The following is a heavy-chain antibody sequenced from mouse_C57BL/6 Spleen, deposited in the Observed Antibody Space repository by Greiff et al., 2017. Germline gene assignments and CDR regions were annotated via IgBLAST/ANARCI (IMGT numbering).Heavy chain of an antibody. D-gene: IGHD2-1*01. V-gene: IGHV7-3*01. CDR2: IRNKANGYTT. CDR1: GFTFTDYY. CDR3: ARYNYGNFDY. Sequence: EVKLQESGGGLVQPGGSLSLSCAASGFTFTDYYMSWVRQPPGKALEWLGFIRNKANGYTTEYSASVKGRFTISRDNSQSILYLQMNALRAEDSATYYCARYNYGNFDYWGQGTTLTVSS. J-gene: IGHJ2*01.